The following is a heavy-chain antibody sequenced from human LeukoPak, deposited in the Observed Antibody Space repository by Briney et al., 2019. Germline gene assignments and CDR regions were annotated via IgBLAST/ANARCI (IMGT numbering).Heavy chain of an antibody. CDR2: IYHSGST. J-gene: IGHJ5*02. Sequence: PSETLSLTCTVSGGSISSGGYYWSWIRQPPGKGLEWIGYIYHSGSTYYNPSLKSRVTISVDRSKNQFSLKLSSVTAADTAVYYCARVPYNWNNWFDPWGQGTLVTVSS. V-gene: IGHV4-30-2*01. CDR3: ARVPYNWNNWFDP. CDR1: GGSISSGGYY. D-gene: IGHD1-20*01.